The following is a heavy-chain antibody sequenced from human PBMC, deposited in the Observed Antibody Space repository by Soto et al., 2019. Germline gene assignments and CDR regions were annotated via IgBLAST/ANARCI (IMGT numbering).Heavy chain of an antibody. Sequence: SQTLSLTCAISGDSVSSNSAAWNWIRQSPSRGLEWLGRTYYRSKWYNDYAVSVKSRITINPDTSKNQFSLQLNSVTPEDTAVYYCARDLVRRGYSGYDSTYYYYGMDVWGQGTTVTVSS. CDR2: TYYRSKWYN. D-gene: IGHD5-12*01. CDR3: ARDLVRRGYSGYDSTYYYYGMDV. CDR1: GDSVSSNSAA. V-gene: IGHV6-1*01. J-gene: IGHJ6*02.